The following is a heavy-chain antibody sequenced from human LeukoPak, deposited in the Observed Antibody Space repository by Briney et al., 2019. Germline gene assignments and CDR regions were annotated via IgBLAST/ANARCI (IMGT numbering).Heavy chain of an antibody. J-gene: IGHJ4*02. Sequence: SETLSLTCTVSGGSISSGGYFWSWIRQHPGKGLEWLGYIFYSGSTYYNPSLKSRVTISLDTSKNQFSLKLNSVTAADTAVYYCARDRSSWSFADWGQGTLVTVSS. CDR3: ARDRSSWSFAD. CDR2: IFYSGST. D-gene: IGHD6-13*01. V-gene: IGHV4-31*03. CDR1: GGSISSGGYF.